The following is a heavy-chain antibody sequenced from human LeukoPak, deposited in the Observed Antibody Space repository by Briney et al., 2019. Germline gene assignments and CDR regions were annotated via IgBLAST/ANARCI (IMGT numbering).Heavy chain of an antibody. CDR1: VLMPRRFW. V-gene: IGHV3-7*04. D-gene: IGHD3-22*01. Sequence: GGSLRLSCVASVLMPRRFWMAWVRQSPGQGLQFVAKINSDGSDINYVDSVKGRFTISRDTAKHSLYLQMISLRAEDTAVYYWLRGASFDGSRYYPDYWGQGTLVTVSS. CDR2: INSDGSDI. J-gene: IGHJ4*02. CDR3: LRGASFDGSRYYPDY.